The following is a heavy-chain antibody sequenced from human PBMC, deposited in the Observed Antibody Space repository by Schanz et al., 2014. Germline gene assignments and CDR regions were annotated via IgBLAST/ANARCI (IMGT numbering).Heavy chain of an antibody. CDR3: ARGGGPEDVFDI. Sequence: QVQLVQSGAEVKKPGASVKVSCKASGYTFSSYGVIWVRQAPGQGLEWMGWISTSNGNTNYAQKLQGRVTMTADTSTSTAYMDLRSLRSDDTAVYYCARGGGPEDVFDIWGQGTMVTVSS. D-gene: IGHD5-12*01. CDR1: GYTFSSYG. CDR2: ISTSNGNT. J-gene: IGHJ3*02. V-gene: IGHV1-18*01.